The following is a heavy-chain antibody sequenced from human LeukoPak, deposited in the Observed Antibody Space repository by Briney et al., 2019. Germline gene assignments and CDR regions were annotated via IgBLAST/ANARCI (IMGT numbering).Heavy chain of an antibody. Sequence: GGSLRLSCAASGFTFSSYAMSWVRQAPGKGLEWVSSIYSAGATHYAESVKGRFTISRDNSKNTLYLQMNSLRAEDMAVYYCARIEWERLGRAFDIWGQGTMVTVSS. D-gene: IGHD1-26*01. J-gene: IGHJ3*02. CDR1: GFTFSSYA. V-gene: IGHV3-53*01. CDR3: ARIEWERLGRAFDI. CDR2: IYSAGAT.